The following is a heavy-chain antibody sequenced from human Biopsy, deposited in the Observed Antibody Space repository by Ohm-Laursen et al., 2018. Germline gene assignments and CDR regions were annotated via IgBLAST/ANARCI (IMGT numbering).Heavy chain of an antibody. CDR3: AKGMRSSGWPYFDS. V-gene: IGHV4-61*01. J-gene: IGHJ4*02. D-gene: IGHD6-19*01. CDR2: IYDRGSTA. CDR1: GDSVSSGSFY. Sequence: ETLSLTCTVSGDSVSSGSFYWTWIRQPPGQGLEYIGYIYDRGSTANYNPSLESRVTMSLDMPKNQFSLKLSSVTAADTAIYYCAKGMRSSGWPYFDSWGQGTLVTVSS.